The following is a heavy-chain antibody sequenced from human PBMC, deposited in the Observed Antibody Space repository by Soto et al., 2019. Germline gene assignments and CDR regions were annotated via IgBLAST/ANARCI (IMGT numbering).Heavy chain of an antibody. CDR3: ARGVITIFGVVIPFPMVYWFDP. CDR1: GGSISSSSYY. CDR2: IYYSGST. V-gene: IGHV4-39*01. D-gene: IGHD3-3*01. Sequence: SETLSLTCTVSGGSISSSSYYWGWIRQPPGKGLEWIGSIYYSGSTYYNPSLKSRVTISVDTSKNHFSLKLSSVTAADTAVYYCARGVITIFGVVIPFPMVYWFDPWGQGTLVTVSS. J-gene: IGHJ5*02.